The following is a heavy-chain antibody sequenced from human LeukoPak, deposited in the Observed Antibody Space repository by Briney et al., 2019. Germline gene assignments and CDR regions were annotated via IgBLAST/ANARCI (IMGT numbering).Heavy chain of an antibody. CDR3: ARDLITIIRGFDY. CDR2: INPSGGST. CDR1: GYTFTSYY. Sequence: ASVKVSCKASGYTFTSYYMHWVRQAPGEGLEWMGIINPSGGSTSYAQKFQGRVTMTRDTPISTAYMELSRLRSDDTAVYYCARDLITIIRGFDYWGQGTLVTVSS. J-gene: IGHJ4*02. D-gene: IGHD3-10*01. V-gene: IGHV1-46*01.